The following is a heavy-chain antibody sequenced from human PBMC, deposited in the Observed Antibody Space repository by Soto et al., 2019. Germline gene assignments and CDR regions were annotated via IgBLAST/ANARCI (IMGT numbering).Heavy chain of an antibody. CDR3: ARQAIFGVIIIAFDI. Sequence: GEPLKISCKGSGYSFSSYWITWVRQMPGKGLEWMGRIDPSDSYTNYSPSFQGHVTISADKSISTAYLQWSSLKASDTAMYYCARQAIFGVIIIAFDIWGQGTMVTVSS. CDR1: GYSFSSYW. CDR2: IDPSDSYT. J-gene: IGHJ3*02. V-gene: IGHV5-10-1*01. D-gene: IGHD3-3*01.